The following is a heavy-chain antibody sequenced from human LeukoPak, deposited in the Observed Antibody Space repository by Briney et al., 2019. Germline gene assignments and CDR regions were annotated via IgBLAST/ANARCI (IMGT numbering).Heavy chain of an antibody. V-gene: IGHV4-59*11. D-gene: IGHD5-12*01. CDR1: DDSINNHY. CDR3: ARESGYVTDPDYYYGMDV. Sequence: PSETLSLTCTVSDDSINNHYWSWIRQPPGKGLEWIGYIYHTGSTNYNPSLKSRVTMSIDTSKSQFSLRLSSVTAADTVVYFCARESGYVTDPDYYYGMDVWGQGATVTVSS. CDR2: IYHTGST. J-gene: IGHJ6*02.